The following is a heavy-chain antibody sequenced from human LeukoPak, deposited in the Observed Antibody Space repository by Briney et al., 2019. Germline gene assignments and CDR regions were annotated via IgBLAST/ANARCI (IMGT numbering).Heavy chain of an antibody. Sequence: PGGSLRLSCAASGFTFSSYAMHWVRQAPGKGLEWVSNINFSGGTTYYADSVKGRFTISRDNSKNTLYLQMNSLRAEDTAVYYCAKGEATAAYYGMDVWGQGTTVTVSS. V-gene: IGHV3-23*01. CDR1: GFTFSSYA. CDR2: INFSGGTT. CDR3: AKGEATAAYYGMDV. J-gene: IGHJ6*02. D-gene: IGHD6-13*01.